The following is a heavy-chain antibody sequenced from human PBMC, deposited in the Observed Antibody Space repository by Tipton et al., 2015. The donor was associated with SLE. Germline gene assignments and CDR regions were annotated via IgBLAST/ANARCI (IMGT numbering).Heavy chain of an antibody. CDR1: GGSISSYS. V-gene: IGHV4-59*01. CDR2: VSYTGST. Sequence: TLSLTCTVSGGSISSYSWSWIRQPPGKGLEWIGYVSYTGSTNYNPSLKSRVTISLGTSKNQFSLKLSSVTAADTAVYYCARAEFYDFWSGYYPFDYWGQGTLVTVSS. J-gene: IGHJ4*02. D-gene: IGHD3-3*01. CDR3: ARAEFYDFWSGYYPFDY.